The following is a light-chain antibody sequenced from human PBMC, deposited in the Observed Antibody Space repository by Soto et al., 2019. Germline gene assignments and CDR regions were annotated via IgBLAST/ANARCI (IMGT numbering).Light chain of an antibody. V-gene: IGKV1-5*03. J-gene: IGKJ1*01. CDR1: QSISSW. CDR2: KAS. Sequence: DIQMTQSPCTLSASVGDRVTITCRASQSISSWLAWYQQKPGKAPKLLIYKASSLESGVPSRFSGSGSGTEFTLTISSLQPDDFSTYYCQQYNSYSFGQGTKVDI. CDR3: QQYNSYS.